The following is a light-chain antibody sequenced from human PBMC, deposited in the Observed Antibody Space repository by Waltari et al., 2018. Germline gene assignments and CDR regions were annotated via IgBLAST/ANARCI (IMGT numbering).Light chain of an antibody. CDR2: EAS. CDR1: KYIGDY. Sequence: VLTQSPATLSLSPGDRATLPCRASKYIGDYLAWYQQKPGQAPRRLMSEASNRATGVPDRFSASGSGTDFTLTVSSLEPEDFAVYYCQNRRNWPLLTFGGGTKVEIK. CDR3: QNRRNWPLLT. V-gene: IGKV3-11*01. J-gene: IGKJ4*01.